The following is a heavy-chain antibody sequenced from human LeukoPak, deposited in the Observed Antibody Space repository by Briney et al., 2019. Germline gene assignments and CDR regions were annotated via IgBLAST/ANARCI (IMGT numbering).Heavy chain of an antibody. CDR3: ARVGVFGYCTRDSCHSPFDY. D-gene: IGHD2-15*01. J-gene: IGHJ4*02. Sequence: PSETLSLTCTVSGGSISSYYWNWIRQPPGKGLEWIGYIYNSGSTNYNPSLKSRVTISVDTSKNQFSLKLSSVTAADTAVYYCARVGVFGYCTRDSCHSPFDYWGQGTLVTVSS. CDR1: GGSISSYY. CDR2: IYNSGST. V-gene: IGHV4-59*08.